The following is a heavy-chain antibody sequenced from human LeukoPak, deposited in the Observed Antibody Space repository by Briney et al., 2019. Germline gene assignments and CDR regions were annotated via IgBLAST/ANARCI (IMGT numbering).Heavy chain of an antibody. D-gene: IGHD1-7*01. CDR2: IGGSGRTT. CDR3: AKRFATGTTGYAFDI. Sequence: GGSLRLSCAASGFSFSIYAMSWVRQAPGKGLEWVSAIGGSGRTTYYADSVKGRFTISRDNSKNTLYLQMNSLRAEDTAVYYCAKRFATGTTGYAFDIWGQGTMVTVSS. CDR1: GFSFSIYA. V-gene: IGHV3-23*01. J-gene: IGHJ3*02.